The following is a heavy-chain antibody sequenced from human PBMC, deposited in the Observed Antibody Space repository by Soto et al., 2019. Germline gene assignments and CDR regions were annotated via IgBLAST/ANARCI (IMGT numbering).Heavy chain of an antibody. J-gene: IGHJ4*02. V-gene: IGHV3-73*01. Sequence: GGSLRLSCAASGFTFSGSAMRWVRQASGKGLEWVGRIRSKANSYATAYAASVKGRFTISRDDSKNTAYLQMNSLKTEDTAVYYCTRGNSGPIFDYWGQGTLVTVSS. CDR1: GFTFSGSA. CDR2: IRSKANSYAT. CDR3: TRGNSGPIFDY. D-gene: IGHD4-4*01.